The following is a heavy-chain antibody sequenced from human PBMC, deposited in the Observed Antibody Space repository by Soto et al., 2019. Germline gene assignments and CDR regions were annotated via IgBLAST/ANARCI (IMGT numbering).Heavy chain of an antibody. CDR1: GGSISCSSYY. CDR2: IYYSGST. CDR3: AGHYDFWSGYPYYYGMDV. V-gene: IGHV4-39*01. J-gene: IGHJ6*02. Sequence: SETLSLTCTVSGGSISCSSYYWGWIRQPPGKGLEWIGSIYYSGSTYYNPSLKSRVTISVDTSKNQFSLKLSSVTAADTAVYYFAGHYDFWSGYPYYYGMDVWGQGTTVTVSS. D-gene: IGHD3-3*01.